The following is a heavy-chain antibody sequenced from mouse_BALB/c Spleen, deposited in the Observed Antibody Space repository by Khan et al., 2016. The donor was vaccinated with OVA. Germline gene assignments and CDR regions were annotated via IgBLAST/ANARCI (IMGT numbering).Heavy chain of an antibody. CDR2: ISSGGDTT. J-gene: IGHJ3*01. CDR3: ARSNYGTFAY. CDR1: GFTFSSYT. Sequence: VELVESGGGLVKPGGSLKLSCAASGFTFSSYTMSWVRQTPEKRLEWVATISSGGDTTYYPDSVMGRFTISRDNAKTNLYLHMRSLRSENTALYYCARSNYGTFAYWGQGTLVTVSA. V-gene: IGHV5-9*03. D-gene: IGHD2-1*01.